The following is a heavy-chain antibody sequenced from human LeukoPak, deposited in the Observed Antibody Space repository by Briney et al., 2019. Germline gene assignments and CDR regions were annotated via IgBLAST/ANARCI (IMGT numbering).Heavy chain of an antibody. Sequence: GGSLRLSCAASGFTFSSYALHWVRQAPGKGLEWVALISYDGSNKYYADSVKGRFTISRDNSKNTLYLQMDSLRAEDTAVYYCAKGEAGYWGQGTLVTVSS. J-gene: IGHJ4*02. V-gene: IGHV3-30*04. CDR2: ISYDGSNK. CDR1: GFTFSSYA. D-gene: IGHD6-13*01. CDR3: AKGEAGY.